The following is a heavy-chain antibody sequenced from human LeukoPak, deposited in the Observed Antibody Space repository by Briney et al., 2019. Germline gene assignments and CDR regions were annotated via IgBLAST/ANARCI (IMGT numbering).Heavy chain of an antibody. Sequence: SETLSLTCTASGYSISSGYYWGWIRQPPGKGLEWIGSIYHSGSTYYNPSLKSRVTISVDTSKNQYSLKLSSVTAADTAVYYCARDLKLHFSPIDYWGQGTLVTVSS. CDR2: IYHSGST. CDR1: GYSISSGYY. CDR3: ARDLKLHFSPIDY. D-gene: IGHD1-7*01. V-gene: IGHV4-38-2*02. J-gene: IGHJ4*02.